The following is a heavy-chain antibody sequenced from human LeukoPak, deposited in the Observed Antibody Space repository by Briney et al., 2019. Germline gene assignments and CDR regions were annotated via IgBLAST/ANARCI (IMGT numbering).Heavy chain of an antibody. V-gene: IGHV3-15*01. Sequence: GGSLRLSCAASGFTFSNAWMSWVRQAPGKGLEWVGCIKSKTDGGTTDYAAPVKGRFTISRDDSKNTLYLQMNSLKTEDTAVYYCTTAWVVRGVIMWGQGTLVTVSS. CDR3: TTAWVVRGVIM. J-gene: IGHJ4*02. CDR2: IKSKTDGGTT. D-gene: IGHD3-10*01. CDR1: GFTFSNAW.